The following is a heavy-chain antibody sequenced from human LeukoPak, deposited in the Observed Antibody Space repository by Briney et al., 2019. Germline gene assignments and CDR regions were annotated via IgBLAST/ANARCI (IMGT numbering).Heavy chain of an antibody. CDR1: GFSFSSYS. CDR3: VRDYVYAFDY. D-gene: IGHD2/OR15-2a*01. J-gene: IGHJ4*02. Sequence: GGSLRLSCAASGFSFSSYSMNWVRQAPGKGLEWVSYISGSCNAKHYTDSVKGRFTISRDNGKNALYLQMNSLRAEDTAVYFCVRDYVYAFDYWGQGTLVTVSS. V-gene: IGHV3-48*01. CDR2: ISGSCNAK.